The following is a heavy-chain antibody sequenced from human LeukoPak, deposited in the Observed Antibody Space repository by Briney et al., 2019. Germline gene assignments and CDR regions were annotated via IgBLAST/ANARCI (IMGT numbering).Heavy chain of an antibody. Sequence: PSETLSLTCTVSGYSISSGYYWGWIQQPPGKGLEWIGSIYHSGSTYYNPSLKSRVTISVDTSKNQFSLKLSSVTAADTAVYYCARGGGAVRNWFDPWGQGTLVTVSS. V-gene: IGHV4-38-2*02. CDR1: GYSISSGYY. J-gene: IGHJ5*02. CDR3: ARGGGAVRNWFDP. D-gene: IGHD3-16*01. CDR2: IYHSGST.